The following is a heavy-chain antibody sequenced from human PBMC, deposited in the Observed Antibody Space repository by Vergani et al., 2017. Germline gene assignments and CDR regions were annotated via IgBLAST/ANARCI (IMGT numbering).Heavy chain of an antibody. Sequence: QVQLQESGPGLVKPSQTLSLTCTVSGGSISSGGYYWSWIRQHPGKGLEWIGYIYYSGSTYYNPSLKSRVTISVDTSKNQFSLTLSSVTDADTAVYYCARGDVDTAMVDRPYPMDVWGKGTTVTVSS. V-gene: IGHV4-31*03. J-gene: IGHJ6*03. CDR2: IYYSGST. CDR1: GGSISSGGYY. CDR3: ARGDVDTAMVDRPYPMDV. D-gene: IGHD5-18*01.